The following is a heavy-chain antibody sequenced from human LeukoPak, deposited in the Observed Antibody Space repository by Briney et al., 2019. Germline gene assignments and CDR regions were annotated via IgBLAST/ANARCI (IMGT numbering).Heavy chain of an antibody. CDR2: IYYSGST. D-gene: IGHD1-26*01. Sequence: SETLSLTCTVSGGSISSYYWSWIRQPPGKGLEWIGYIYYSGSTNYNPSLKSRVTISVDTSKNQFSLKLSSVTAADTAVYYCARALGATDFLQGFDIWGQGTMVTVSS. CDR3: ARALGATDFLQGFDI. V-gene: IGHV4-59*01. J-gene: IGHJ3*02. CDR1: GGSISSYY.